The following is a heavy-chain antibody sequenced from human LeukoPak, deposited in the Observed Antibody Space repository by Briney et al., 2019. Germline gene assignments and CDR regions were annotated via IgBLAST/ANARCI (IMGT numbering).Heavy chain of an antibody. V-gene: IGHV1-2*06. CDR3: ARGGLRFLEWQPADAFDI. D-gene: IGHD3-3*01. CDR1: GYTFTGYY. Sequence: ASVKVSCEASGYTFTGYYMYWVRHAPGKGLEWMGRINPNSGGTNYAQKFQGRVTMTRDTSISTAYMELSRLRSDDTAVYYCARGGLRFLEWQPADAFDIWGQGTMVTVSS. CDR2: INPNSGGT. J-gene: IGHJ3*02.